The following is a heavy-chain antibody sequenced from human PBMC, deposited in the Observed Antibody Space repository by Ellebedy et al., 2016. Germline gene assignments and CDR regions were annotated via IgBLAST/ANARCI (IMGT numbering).Heavy chain of an antibody. Sequence: GESLKISXKGSGYSFTSYWIGWVRQMPGKGLEWMGIINPSDSNVRYGPSFQGQVTISADKSIRTTYLQWSSLKASDTAMYYCARLEHNSGGLYYYYYGMDVWGQGTTVTVSS. D-gene: IGHD1-26*01. J-gene: IGHJ6*02. CDR3: ARLEHNSGGLYYYYYGMDV. V-gene: IGHV5-51*01. CDR1: GYSFTSYW. CDR2: INPSDSNV.